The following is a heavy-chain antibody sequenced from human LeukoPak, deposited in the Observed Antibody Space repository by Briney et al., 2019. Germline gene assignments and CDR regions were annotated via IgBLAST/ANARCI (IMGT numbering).Heavy chain of an antibody. J-gene: IGHJ3*01. V-gene: IGHV3-74*01. CDR2: INSDEATT. CDR1: GFSLSRYW. Sequence: PGGSLRLSCAASGFSLSRYWMHWVRQVPGKGLVWVSHINSDEATTTYADSVKGRFTISADKAKNTLYLQMNSLKAEDTAAYYCARDFIVGVSTLGFDLWGQGAMVTVSS. D-gene: IGHD1-26*01. CDR3: ARDFIVGVSTLGFDL.